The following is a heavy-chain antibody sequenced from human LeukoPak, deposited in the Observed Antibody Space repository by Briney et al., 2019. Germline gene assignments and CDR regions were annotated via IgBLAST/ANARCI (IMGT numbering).Heavy chain of an antibody. V-gene: IGHV3-7*01. CDR1: GFTLSNRW. J-gene: IGHJ5*02. Sequence: GGSLRLSCEASGFTLSNRWMTWVRQAPGKGLEWVATIKKGGGEKFYVDSVRGRFTISEDSAKNALYLQMNSLRADDTAVYYCASDPLGHWGQGTLVTVSS. CDR3: ASDPLGH. CDR2: IKKGGGEK.